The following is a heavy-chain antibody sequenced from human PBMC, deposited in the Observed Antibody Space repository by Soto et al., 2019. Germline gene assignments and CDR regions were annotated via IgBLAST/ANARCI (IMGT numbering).Heavy chain of an antibody. V-gene: IGHV3-23*01. Sequence: GGSLRLSCAASGFPFGSHAMSWVRQAPGKGLEWVSLVSGNGGTTNYADSVKGRFTISRDNSQKTLYLQMNSLRAEDTAICYCAKGKAHTLFGVDTLFDYWGQGTLVTVSS. CDR2: VSGNGGTT. CDR1: GFPFGSHA. D-gene: IGHD3-3*01. J-gene: IGHJ4*02. CDR3: AKGKAHTLFGVDTLFDY.